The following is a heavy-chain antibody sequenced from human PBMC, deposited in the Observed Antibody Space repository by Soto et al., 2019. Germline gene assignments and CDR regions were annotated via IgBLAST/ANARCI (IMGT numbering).Heavy chain of an antibody. J-gene: IGHJ6*02. CDR1: GYAFTGYY. D-gene: IGHD4-17*01. CDR3: ARATAVTTGYNYYGMDV. Sequence: ASVKVSCKASGYAFTGYYMHWVRQAPGQGLEWMGWMNPNSGGTNYAQKFQGWVTMTRDTSISTAYMELSRLRSDDTAFYYCARATAVTTGYNYYGMDVWGQGTAVTVPS. CDR2: MNPNSGGT. V-gene: IGHV1-2*04.